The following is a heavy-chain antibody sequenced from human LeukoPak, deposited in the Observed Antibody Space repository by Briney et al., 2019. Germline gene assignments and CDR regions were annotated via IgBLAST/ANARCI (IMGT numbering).Heavy chain of an antibody. D-gene: IGHD1/OR15-1a*01. CDR3: AIHGGTAERDFDY. CDR1: GYTFTSYD. V-gene: IGHV1-8*01. Sequence: ASVKVSCKASGYTFTSYDINLVRQATGQGLEWMGWMNPNSGNTGYAQNFQRRITMFSNTSISTAHMELSRLRSEDTAVYYSAIHGGTAERDFDYWGQGTLVTVSS. CDR2: MNPNSGNT. J-gene: IGHJ4*02.